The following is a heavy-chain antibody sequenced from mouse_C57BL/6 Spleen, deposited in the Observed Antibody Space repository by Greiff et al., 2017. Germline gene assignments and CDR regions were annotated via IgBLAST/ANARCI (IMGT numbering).Heavy chain of an antibody. CDR1: GYTFTSYW. D-gene: IGHD2-4*01. CDR3: ARVYYDYFYYYAMDY. J-gene: IGHJ4*01. V-gene: IGHV1-59*01. CDR2: IDPSDSYT. Sequence: QVQLQQPGAELVRPGTSVKLSCKASGYTFTSYWMHWVKQRPGQGLEWIGVIDPSDSYTNYNQKFKGKATLTVDTSSSTAYMQLSSLTSEDSAVYYCARVYYDYFYYYAMDYWGQGTSVTVSS.